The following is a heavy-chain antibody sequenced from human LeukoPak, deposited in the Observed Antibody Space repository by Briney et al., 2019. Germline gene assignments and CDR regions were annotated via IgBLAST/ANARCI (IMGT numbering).Heavy chain of an antibody. V-gene: IGHV3-23*01. Sequence: PGGSLRLSCAASGFTFSSYAMSWVRQAPGKGLEWVSAISGSGGSTYCADSVKGRFTISRDNSKNTLYLQTNSLRAEDTAVYYCAKDFEFGEYYFDYWGQGTLVTVSS. D-gene: IGHD3-10*01. CDR2: ISGSGGST. J-gene: IGHJ4*02. CDR3: AKDFEFGEYYFDY. CDR1: GFTFSSYA.